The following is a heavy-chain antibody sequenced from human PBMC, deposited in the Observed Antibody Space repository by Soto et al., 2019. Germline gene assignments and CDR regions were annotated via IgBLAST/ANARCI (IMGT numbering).Heavy chain of an antibody. D-gene: IGHD2-2*01. J-gene: IGHJ5*02. CDR3: ARQSYCSSTSCYSPARWFDP. Sequence: QVQLQESGPGLVKPSQTLSLTCTVSGGSISSGDYYWSWIRQPPGKGLEWIGYIYYSGSTYYNPSPKSRVTISVDTSKNQFSLKLSSVTAADTAVYYCARQSYCSSTSCYSPARWFDPWGQGTLVTVSS. CDR2: IYYSGST. V-gene: IGHV4-30-4*01. CDR1: GGSISSGDYY.